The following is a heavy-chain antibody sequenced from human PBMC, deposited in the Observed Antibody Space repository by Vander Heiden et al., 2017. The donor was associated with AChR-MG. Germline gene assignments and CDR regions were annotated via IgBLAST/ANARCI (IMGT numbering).Heavy chain of an antibody. J-gene: IGHJ4*02. CDR2: MNPNSGNT. V-gene: IGHV1-8*01. CDR1: GYTFTSYD. Sequence: QVQLVQSGAEVKKPGASVKVSCKASGYTFTSYDINRVRQATGQGLEWMGWMNPNSGNTGYAQNFQGRVTMTRNNSISTAYMELSSLRSEDTAVYFCARGNVSPGSGSGSYVRYWGQGTLVTVSS. D-gene: IGHD3-10*01. CDR3: ARGNVSPGSGSGSYVRY.